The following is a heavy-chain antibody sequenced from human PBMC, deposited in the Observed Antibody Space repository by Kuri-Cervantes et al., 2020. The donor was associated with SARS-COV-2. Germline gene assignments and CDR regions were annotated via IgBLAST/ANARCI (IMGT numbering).Heavy chain of an antibody. CDR2: ISSSSSYI. D-gene: IGHD1-26*01. V-gene: IGHV3-21*01. J-gene: IGHJ5*02. CDR3: ASEDSESYFRGRGMFDP. CDR1: GFSFSSYS. Sequence: GESLRLSCAASGFSFSSYSMNWVRQAPGKGLEWVSSISSSSSYIYYADSVKGRFTISRDNAKNSLYLQMNSLRAEDTAVYYCASEDSESYFRGRGMFDPWGQGTLVTVSS.